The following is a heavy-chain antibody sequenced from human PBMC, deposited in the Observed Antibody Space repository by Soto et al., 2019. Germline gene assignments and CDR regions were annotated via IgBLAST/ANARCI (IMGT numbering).Heavy chain of an antibody. CDR1: GGTFSSYA. J-gene: IGHJ5*02. D-gene: IGHD3-22*01. CDR3: ARDRGPSSGYYPYWFDP. CDR2: IIPIFGTA. V-gene: IGHV1-69*12. Sequence: QVQLVQSGAEVKKPGSSVKVSCKASGGTFSSYAISWVRQAPGQGLEWMGEIIPIFGTANYAQKFQGRVTLTEDESTSTAEMELSSLRAEDTAVYYCARDRGPSSGYYPYWFDPWGQGTLVTVSS.